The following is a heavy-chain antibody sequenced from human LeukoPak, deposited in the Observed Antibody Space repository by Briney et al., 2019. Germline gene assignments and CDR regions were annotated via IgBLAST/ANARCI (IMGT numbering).Heavy chain of an antibody. CDR1: GFTFSSYE. CDR2: ISSSGSTI. V-gene: IGHV3-48*03. CDR3: ARGESAIAARVPPFDY. D-gene: IGHD6-6*01. Sequence: PGGSLRLSCAASGFTFSSYEMNWVRQAPGKGLEWVSYISSSGSTIYYADSVKGRFTISRDNAKNSLYLQMNSLRAEDTALYYCARGESAIAARVPPFDYWGQGTLVTVSS. J-gene: IGHJ4*02.